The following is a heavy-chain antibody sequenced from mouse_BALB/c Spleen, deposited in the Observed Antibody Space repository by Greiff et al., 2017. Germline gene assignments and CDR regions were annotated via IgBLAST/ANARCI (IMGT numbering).Heavy chain of an antibody. CDR3: ARGRDYYGYDVTYYYAMDY. D-gene: IGHD2-2*01. J-gene: IGHJ4*01. CDR1: GFTFSSYA. V-gene: IGHV5-6-5*01. CDR2: ISSGGST. Sequence: EVKLVESGGGLVKPGGSLKLSCAASGFTFSSYAMSWVRQTPEKRLEWVASISSGGSTYYPDSVKGRFTISRDNARNILYLQMSSLRSEDTAMYYCARGRDYYGYDVTYYYAMDYWGQGTSVTVSS.